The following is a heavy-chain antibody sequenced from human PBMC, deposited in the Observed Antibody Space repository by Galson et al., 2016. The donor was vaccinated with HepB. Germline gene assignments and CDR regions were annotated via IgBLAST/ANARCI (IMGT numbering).Heavy chain of an antibody. CDR2: IVVGNDET. Sequence: QSGAEVKKPGESLKISCKASGFSFSRSAIQWVRQARGRRPEWIGRIVVGNDETIHAEKFAERVTMTTDPSTDTAHMELSSLTPDDTAVYYCAAESPYQLLSKYYGMDVWGQGTAVIVS. CDR3: AAESPYQLLSKYYGMDV. V-gene: IGHV1-58*02. D-gene: IGHD2/OR15-2a*01. J-gene: IGHJ6*02. CDR1: GFSFSRSA.